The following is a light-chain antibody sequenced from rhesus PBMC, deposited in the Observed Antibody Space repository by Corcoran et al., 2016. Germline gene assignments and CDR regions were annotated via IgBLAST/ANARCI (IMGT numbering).Light chain of an antibody. V-gene: IGKV1-33*02. J-gene: IGKJ4*01. CDR3: QQGYSTPLT. Sequence: DIQMSQSPSSLSASVGDKVTITCRASQGISNALAWYQQKQGKAPKPLIYGASSLESGVPSRFSASRSGTDFTLTINSLQPEDFATYFCQQGYSTPLTFGGGTKVELK. CDR1: QGISNA. CDR2: GAS.